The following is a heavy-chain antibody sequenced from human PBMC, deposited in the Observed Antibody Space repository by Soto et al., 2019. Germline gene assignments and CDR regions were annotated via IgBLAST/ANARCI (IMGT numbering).Heavy chain of an antibody. CDR2: IYYSGST. D-gene: IGHD3-9*01. J-gene: IGHJ5*02. CDR3: ARTILRYPNREVFDP. Sequence: PSETLSLTCTVSGGSISSSSYYWGWIRQPPGKGLEWIGSIYYSGSTYYNPSLKSRVTISVDTSKNQFSLKLSSVTAADTAVYYCARTILRYPNREVFDPWGQGTLVTVSS. V-gene: IGHV4-39*01. CDR1: GGSISSSSYY.